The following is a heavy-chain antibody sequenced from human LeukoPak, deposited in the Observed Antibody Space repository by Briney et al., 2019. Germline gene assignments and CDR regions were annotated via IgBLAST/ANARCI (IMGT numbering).Heavy chain of an antibody. CDR1: GFTFSSYA. J-gene: IGHJ6*02. Sequence: PGGSLRLSCAASGFTFSSYAMHWVGQAPGKGLEWVAVISYDGSNKYYADSVKGRFTISRDNSKNTLYLQMNSLRAEDTAVYYCARDSYGMDVWGQGTTVTVSS. CDR3: ARDSYGMDV. V-gene: IGHV3-30-3*01. CDR2: ISYDGSNK.